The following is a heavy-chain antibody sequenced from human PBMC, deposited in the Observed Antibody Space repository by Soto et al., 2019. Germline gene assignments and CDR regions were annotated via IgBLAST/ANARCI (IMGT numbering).Heavy chain of an antibody. D-gene: IGHD3-22*01. CDR3: ASPLVIVARYAFDI. Sequence: QVQLVQSGAEVKKPGSSVKVSCKASGGTFSSYAISWVRQAPGQGLEWMGGIIPIFGTANYAQKFQGRVTITADDSTSTAYMELSSVRSEDTAVYYCASPLVIVARYAFDIWGQGTMVTVSS. CDR2: IIPIFGTA. V-gene: IGHV1-69*12. CDR1: GGTFSSYA. J-gene: IGHJ3*02.